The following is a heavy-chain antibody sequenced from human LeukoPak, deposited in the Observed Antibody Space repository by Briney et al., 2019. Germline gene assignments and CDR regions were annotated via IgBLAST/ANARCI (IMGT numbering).Heavy chain of an antibody. D-gene: IGHD1-26*01. CDR1: GGSVSSSFYY. CDR2: MYFSGST. Sequence: ASETLSLTCTVSGGSVSSSFYYWGWIRQPPGTGLEWIGSMYFSGSTHYNPSLKSRVTISVDTSKNQFSLKLTSVTAADTAVYYCANAASYSVDYWGQGTLVTVSS. V-gene: IGHV4-39*01. J-gene: IGHJ4*02. CDR3: ANAASYSVDY.